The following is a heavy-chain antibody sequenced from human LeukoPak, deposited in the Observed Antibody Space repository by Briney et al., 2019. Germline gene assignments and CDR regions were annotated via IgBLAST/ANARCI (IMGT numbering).Heavy chain of an antibody. CDR1: GYSFTSYS. CDR2: IYPARSNT. CDR3: ARLGSVYCSGGSCYEFDP. Sequence: GESLKISCKGSGYSFTSYSIGWVRQMPGKGLEWMGIIYPARSNTRYSPSFQGQVTISADKSISTAYLQWSSLKASDTAIYYCARLGSVYCSGGSCYEFDPWGQGTLVTVSS. V-gene: IGHV5-51*01. D-gene: IGHD2-15*01. J-gene: IGHJ5*02.